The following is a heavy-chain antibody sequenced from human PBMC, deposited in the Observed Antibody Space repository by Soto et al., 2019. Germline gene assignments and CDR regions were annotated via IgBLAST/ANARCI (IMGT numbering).Heavy chain of an antibody. D-gene: IGHD3-10*01. Sequence: ASVKVSCKVSGYTLNDLSIHWVRQAPGQRLEWMGWINAGNGNTKYSQKFQGRVTITRDTSASTAYMELSSLRSEDTAVYYCARVMVRGLGPDWFDPWGQGTLVTVSS. V-gene: IGHV1-3*01. J-gene: IGHJ5*02. CDR2: INAGNGNT. CDR3: ARVMVRGLGPDWFDP. CDR1: GYTLNDLS.